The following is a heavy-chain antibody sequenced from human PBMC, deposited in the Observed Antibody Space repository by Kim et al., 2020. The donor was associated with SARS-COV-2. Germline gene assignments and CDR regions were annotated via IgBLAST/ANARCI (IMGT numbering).Heavy chain of an antibody. CDR3: ARGQTSMIRGAVYYFDI. D-gene: IGHD3-10*01. V-gene: IGHV1-46*01. CDR1: GYTLTSYY. Sequence: ASVKVSCKASGYTLTSYYIHWVRQAPGQGLEWMGVINPNDGSTTYPQNFQGRVTMTRATSTSTVYMELNSLRSEDTAVFYCARGQTSMIRGAVYYFDIWG. CDR2: INPNDGST. J-gene: IGHJ4*01.